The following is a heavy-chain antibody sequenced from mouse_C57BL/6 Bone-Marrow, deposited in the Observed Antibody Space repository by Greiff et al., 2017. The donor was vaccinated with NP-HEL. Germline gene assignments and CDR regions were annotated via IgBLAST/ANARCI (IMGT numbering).Heavy chain of an antibody. CDR3: ARSANYASRAGFAY. Sequence: EVQLQQSGPELVKPGASVKISCKASGYTFTDYYMNWVKQSHGKSLEWIGDINPNNGGTSYNQKFKGKATLTVDKSSSTAYMELRSLTSEDSAVYYCARSANYASRAGFAYWGQGTLVTVSA. CDR1: GYTFTDYY. J-gene: IGHJ3*01. CDR2: INPNNGGT. V-gene: IGHV1-26*01. D-gene: IGHD1-1*01.